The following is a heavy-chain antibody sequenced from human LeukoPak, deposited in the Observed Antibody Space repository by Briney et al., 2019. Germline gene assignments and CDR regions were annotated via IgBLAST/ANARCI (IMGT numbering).Heavy chain of an antibody. Sequence: ASVKLSCKASGYAFTYYYIHWVRQAPGQGLEWMGCINPNSSGTKYAQTFQGRVIMTRDTSISSAYMEVSRLTSDDTAVYYCARSTAVVVTVSTHFDYWGQGALVTVSS. J-gene: IGHJ4*02. CDR2: INPNSSGT. CDR3: ARSTAVVVTVSTHFDY. V-gene: IGHV1-2*02. D-gene: IGHD2-15*01. CDR1: GYAFTYYY.